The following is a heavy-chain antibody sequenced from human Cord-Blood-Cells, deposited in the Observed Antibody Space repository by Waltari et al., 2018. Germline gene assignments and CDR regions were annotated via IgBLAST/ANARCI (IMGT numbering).Heavy chain of an antibody. J-gene: IGHJ3*02. Sequence: QVQLVQSGAEVKKPGASVKVSCKASGYTFTGYYMHWVRQAPGQGLEWMGWINPNSGGINYAQKFQGRVTMTRDTSISTAYMELSRLRSDDTAVYYCARGRGSGSYDAFDIWGQGTMVTVSS. V-gene: IGHV1-2*02. CDR1: GYTFTGYY. CDR2: INPNSGGI. CDR3: ARGRGSGSYDAFDI. D-gene: IGHD1-26*01.